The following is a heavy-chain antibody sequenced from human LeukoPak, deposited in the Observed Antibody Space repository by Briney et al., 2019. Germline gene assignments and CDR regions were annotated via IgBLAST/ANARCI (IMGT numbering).Heavy chain of an antibody. V-gene: IGHV1-2*04. CDR1: GYTFTGYY. CDR2: INPNSGGT. D-gene: IGHD3-22*01. Sequence: GASVKVSCKASGYTFTGYYMHWGRQAPGQGLEWMGWINPNSGGTNYAQKFQGWVTMTRDTSISTAYMELSRLRSDDTAVYYCARAVDDSTGYYLDYWGQGTLVTVSS. CDR3: ARAVDDSTGYYLDY. J-gene: IGHJ4*02.